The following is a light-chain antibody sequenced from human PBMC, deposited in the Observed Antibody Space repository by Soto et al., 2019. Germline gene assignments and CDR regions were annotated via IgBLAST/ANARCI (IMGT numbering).Light chain of an antibody. Sequence: EIVLTQSPGTLSLSPGARATLSCRASQSFSSSYLAWYQPKPGQSPRLLIYGAASRATGIPARFSGSGSGTDFTLTISSLEPEYWAVYYCQHYGSALFTFGPGNKVYV. CDR2: GAA. J-gene: IGKJ3*01. CDR1: QSFSSSY. V-gene: IGKV3-20*01. CDR3: QHYGSALFT.